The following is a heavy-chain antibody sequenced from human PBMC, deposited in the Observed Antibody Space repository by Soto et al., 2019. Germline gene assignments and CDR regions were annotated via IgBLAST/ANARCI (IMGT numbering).Heavy chain of an antibody. D-gene: IGHD6-13*01. CDR2: FFDSGGT. V-gene: IGHV4-39*01. CDR1: GGSISNSNCC. Sequence: SETLSLTCTVSGGSISNSNCCWGWVRQPPGKGLEWIGSFFDSGGTYYNPSLKSRAIISVDTSKNQFSLKMSSVTAADTAIYYCARHGEHSSHGRFHPWGQGTLVTVSS. CDR3: ARHGEHSSHGRFHP. J-gene: IGHJ5*02.